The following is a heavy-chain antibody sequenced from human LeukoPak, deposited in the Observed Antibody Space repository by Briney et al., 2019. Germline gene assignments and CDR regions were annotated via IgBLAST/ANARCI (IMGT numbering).Heavy chain of an antibody. D-gene: IGHD3-3*01. CDR2: ISYDGRQN. V-gene: IGHV3-30*04. CDR3: ARAYLERLTAGSFDH. CDR1: GFTFSTYA. J-gene: IGHJ4*02. Sequence: PGGSLRLSCAASGFTFSTYAMNWVRQAPGKGLEWVAVISYDGRQNYYADSVKGRFTISRDNSKNTLYLQMNSLRDQDSAAYYRARAYLERLTAGSFDHWGQGTWVTASP.